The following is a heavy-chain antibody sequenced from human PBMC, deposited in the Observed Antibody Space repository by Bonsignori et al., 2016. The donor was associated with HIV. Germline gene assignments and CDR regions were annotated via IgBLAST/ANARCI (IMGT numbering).Heavy chain of an antibody. Sequence: VRQMPGKGLEWMGIIYPGDSDTRYSPSFRGQVTISADKSISTAYLQWSSLKASDTAIYYCARLKWETGGGSDAFDIWGQGTMVTVSS. J-gene: IGHJ3*02. V-gene: IGHV5-51*01. D-gene: IGHD1-26*01. CDR2: IYPGDSDT. CDR3: ARLKWETGGGSDAFDI.